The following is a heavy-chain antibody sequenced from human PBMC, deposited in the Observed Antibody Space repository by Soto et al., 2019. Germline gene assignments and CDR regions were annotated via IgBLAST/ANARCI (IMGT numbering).Heavy chain of an antibody. J-gene: IGHJ6*02. CDR2: INPNSGGT. D-gene: IGHD1-26*01. CDR3: ASTDSGSDNNFYYGMGV. Sequence: GASVKVSCKASGYTFTGYYMHWVRQAPGQGLEWMGWINPNSGGTNYAQKFQGWVTMTRDTSISTAYMELSRLRSDDTAVYYCASTDSGSDNNFYYGMGVWGQGTTVTVSS. CDR1: GYTFTGYY. V-gene: IGHV1-2*04.